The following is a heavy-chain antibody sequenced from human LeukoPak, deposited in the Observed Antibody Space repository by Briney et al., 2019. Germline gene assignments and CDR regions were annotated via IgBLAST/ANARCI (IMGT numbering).Heavy chain of an antibody. CDR2: ISYDGSNK. V-gene: IGHV3-30-3*01. J-gene: IGHJ4*02. D-gene: IGHD2/OR15-2a*01. CDR3: RYFLPHFDY. CDR1: GFTFSSYA. Sequence: PGGSLRLSCAASGFTFSSYAMHWVRQAPGKGLEWVAVISYDGSNKYYADSVKGRFTISRDNSKNALYLQMNSLRAEDTAVYYCRYFLPHFDYWGQGTLVTVSS.